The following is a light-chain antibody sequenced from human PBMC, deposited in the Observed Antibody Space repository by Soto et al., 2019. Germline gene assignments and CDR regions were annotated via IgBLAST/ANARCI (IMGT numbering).Light chain of an antibody. J-gene: IGLJ3*02. V-gene: IGLV2-23*01. CDR1: GRSYNL. CDR3: CSYADSTTVV. CDR2: EDN. Sequence: QSALTQPASVSGSPGQSITISCTGSGRSYNLVSWFQQSPGKAPKLIIYEDNNRPSGVSNRFSSSKSGNTASLTISGLQAEDEADYYCCSYADSTTVVFGRGTKVTV.